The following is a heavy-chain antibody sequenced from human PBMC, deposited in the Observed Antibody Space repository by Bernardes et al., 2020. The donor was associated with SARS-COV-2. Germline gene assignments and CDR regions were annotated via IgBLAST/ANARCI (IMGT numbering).Heavy chain of an antibody. J-gene: IGHJ4*02. Sequence: GGSLRLSCAASGFTLSKYKMNWVRQAPGKGLEWVSSISSSSIYIDYADSVKGRFTVSRDNAKNSLFLQMNSLRVKDTAVYYCARDSTPEDYWGQGTLVTVSS. V-gene: IGHV3-21*01. CDR3: ARDSTPEDY. CDR1: GFTLSKYK. CDR2: ISSSSIYI.